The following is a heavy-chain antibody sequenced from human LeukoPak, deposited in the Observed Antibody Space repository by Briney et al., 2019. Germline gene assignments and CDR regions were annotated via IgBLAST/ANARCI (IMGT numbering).Heavy chain of an antibody. Sequence: ASVKVSCKASGHTFTSYGISWVRQAPGQELEWMGWISAYNGNTNYAQKLQGRVTMTTDTSTSTAYMELRSLRSDDTAVYYCARVQYGYRTFDYWGQGTLVTVSS. CDR2: ISAYNGNT. V-gene: IGHV1-18*01. CDR1: GHTFTSYG. D-gene: IGHD5-18*01. J-gene: IGHJ4*02. CDR3: ARVQYGYRTFDY.